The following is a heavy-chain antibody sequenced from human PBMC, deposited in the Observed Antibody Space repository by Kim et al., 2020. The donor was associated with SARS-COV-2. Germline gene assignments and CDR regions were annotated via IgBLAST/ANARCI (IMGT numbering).Heavy chain of an antibody. CDR3: AKVLNWNDGRGMGA. J-gene: IGHJ6*02. D-gene: IGHD1-1*01. V-gene: IGHV3-23*01. CDR2: MSGGGGST. Sequence: GGSLRLSCVASGFTFSNYAMSWVRQAPGKGLEWVAAMSGGGGSTYYAASVKGRFTISRDYSKNTLYLQMNTLGADDTAVYYCAKVLNWNDGRGMGAWGQG. CDR1: GFTFSNYA.